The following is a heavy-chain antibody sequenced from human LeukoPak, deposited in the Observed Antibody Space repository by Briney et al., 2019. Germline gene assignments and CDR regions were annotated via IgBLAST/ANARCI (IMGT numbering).Heavy chain of an antibody. Sequence: SETLSLTRSVSGGSLSCYYWSWIRPPAGKGLEWMGRIYTSGSTHHNPSLKSRVTMSVDTPKHQFSLTLSSVTAAHTAVFYCARVQTTRVVHVWGQGTTVAVPS. CDR3: ARVQTTRVVHV. D-gene: IGHD4-17*01. CDR2: IYTSGST. CDR1: GGSLSCYY. J-gene: IGHJ6*02. V-gene: IGHV4-4*07.